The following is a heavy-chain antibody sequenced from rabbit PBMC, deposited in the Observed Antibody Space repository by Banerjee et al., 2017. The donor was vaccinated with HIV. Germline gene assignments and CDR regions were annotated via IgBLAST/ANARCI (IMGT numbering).Heavy chain of an antibody. Sequence: EESGGGLVQPEGSLALTCTASGFTLSSYWICWVHQAPGKGLEWIACMDAGSSGSTWYASWAKGRFTISKTSSTTVTLQMTSLTAADTATYFCARDGTYYYSAYDLWGPGTLVTVS. V-gene: IGHV1S45*01. J-gene: IGHJ6*01. D-gene: IGHD6-1*01. CDR1: GFTLSSYW. CDR2: MDAGSSGST. CDR3: ARDGTYYYSAYDL.